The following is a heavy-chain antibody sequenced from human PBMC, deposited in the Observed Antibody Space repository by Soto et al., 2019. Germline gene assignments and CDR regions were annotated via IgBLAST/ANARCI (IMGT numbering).Heavy chain of an antibody. CDR1: GGPISSSSYY. D-gene: IGHD3-10*01. V-gene: IGHV4-39*01. CDR2: IYYSGST. CDR3: ARHLGVTMVRGVPSWFDP. J-gene: IGHJ5*02. Sequence: QLQLQESGPGLVKPSETLSLTCTVSGGPISSSSYYWGWIRQPPGKGLEWIGSIYYSGSTYYNPSLKSRVTISVDTSKNQFSLKLSSVTAADTAVYYCARHLGVTMVRGVPSWFDPWGQGTLVTVSS.